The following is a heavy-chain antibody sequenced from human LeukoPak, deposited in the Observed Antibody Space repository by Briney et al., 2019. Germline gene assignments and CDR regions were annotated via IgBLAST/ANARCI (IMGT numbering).Heavy chain of an antibody. CDR3: AKRVPAAQGMGDFDY. V-gene: IGHV3-30*02. Sequence: QAGGSLRLSCAASGFPFNSYGMHWVRQAPGKGLQWVAYIRYDGSTKYYAGSVKGRFTISRDNSKNTLYLQMNSLRGEDTAVYYCAKRVPAAQGMGDFDYWGQGTLVTVSS. CDR2: IRYDGSTK. J-gene: IGHJ4*02. D-gene: IGHD2-2*01. CDR1: GFPFNSYG.